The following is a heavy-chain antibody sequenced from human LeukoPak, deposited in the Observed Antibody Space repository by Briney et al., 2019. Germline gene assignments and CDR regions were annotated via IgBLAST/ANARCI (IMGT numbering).Heavy chain of an antibody. CDR3: ASVRQTSYFDY. Sequence: PGGSLRLSCAASGFTVSSNYMSWVRQAPGKGLEWVSVIYSGGSTYYADSVKGRFTISRDNSKNTLYLQMNSLGAEDTAVYYCASVRQTSYFDYWGQGTLVTVSS. CDR2: IYSGGST. D-gene: IGHD6-6*01. J-gene: IGHJ4*02. V-gene: IGHV3-66*01. CDR1: GFTVSSNY.